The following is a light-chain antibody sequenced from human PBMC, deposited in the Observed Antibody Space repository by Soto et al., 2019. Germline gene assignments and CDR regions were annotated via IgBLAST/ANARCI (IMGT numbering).Light chain of an antibody. CDR3: SSYASSSTVV. CDR2: DVS. Sequence: QSALTQPASVSGSPGQSITISCTGTSSDVGGYNYVSWYQQHPGKAPKLIIYDVSKWPSGVSNRFSGSKSGNTASLTISGLQAEDEADYYCSSYASSSTVVFGGGTKLTVL. J-gene: IGLJ2*01. V-gene: IGLV2-14*01. CDR1: SSDVGGYNY.